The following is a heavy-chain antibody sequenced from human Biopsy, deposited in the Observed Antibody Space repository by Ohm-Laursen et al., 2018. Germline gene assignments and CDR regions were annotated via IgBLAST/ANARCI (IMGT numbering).Heavy chain of an antibody. CDR1: GYTFSNYG. J-gene: IGHJ6*02. Sequence: ASVKVSCKASGYTFSNYGISWVRQAPGQGLEWMRWISGYNGNTNYAQKFQDRVTMTTDTSTSTAYMELRSLRSEDTAVYYCAREYPEGDVWGQGTSVTVSS. CDR2: ISGYNGNT. CDR3: AREYPEGDV. V-gene: IGHV1-18*01. D-gene: IGHD2-2*02.